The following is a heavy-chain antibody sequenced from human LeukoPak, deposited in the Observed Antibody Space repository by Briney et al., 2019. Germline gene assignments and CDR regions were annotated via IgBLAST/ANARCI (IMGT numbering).Heavy chain of an antibody. CDR1: GGSISSSSYY. D-gene: IGHD3-10*01. V-gene: IGHV4-39*01. Sequence: SETLSLTCTVSGGSISSSSYYWGWIRQPPGKGLEWIGSIYYSGSTYYNPSLKSRVTISVDTFKNQFSLKLSSVTAADTAVYYCARGSYDRDAFDIWGQGTMVTVSS. CDR2: IYYSGST. J-gene: IGHJ3*02. CDR3: ARGSYDRDAFDI.